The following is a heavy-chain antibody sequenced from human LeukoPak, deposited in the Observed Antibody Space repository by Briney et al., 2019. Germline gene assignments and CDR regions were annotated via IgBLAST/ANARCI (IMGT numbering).Heavy chain of an antibody. CDR2: ISGSGGST. V-gene: IGHV3-23*01. CDR1: GFTFSSYA. Sequence: PGGSLRLSCAASGFTFSSYAMSWVRQAPGKGLEWVSAISGSGGSTYYADPVKGRFTISRDNSKNTLYLQMNSLRAEDTAVYYCAIATYYYDSSGRTSDYWGQGTLVTVSS. J-gene: IGHJ4*02. D-gene: IGHD3-22*01. CDR3: AIATYYYDSSGRTSDY.